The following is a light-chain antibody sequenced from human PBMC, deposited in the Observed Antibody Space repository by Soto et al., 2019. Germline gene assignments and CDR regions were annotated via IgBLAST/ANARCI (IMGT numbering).Light chain of an antibody. Sequence: DIQMTQSPTTLSASVGDRVTITCRASQRISSWLAWYQQKPRKAPKLLIYKASSLESGVPSRFSGSGSGTEFTLTISSLQPDDFATYYCQQYNSYSVTFGQGAKVDIK. J-gene: IGKJ1*01. CDR3: QQYNSYSVT. CDR2: KAS. V-gene: IGKV1-5*03. CDR1: QRISSW.